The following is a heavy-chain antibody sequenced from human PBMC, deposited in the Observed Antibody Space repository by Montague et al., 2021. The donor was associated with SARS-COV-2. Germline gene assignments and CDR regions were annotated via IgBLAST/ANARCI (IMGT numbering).Heavy chain of an antibody. J-gene: IGHJ5*02. Sequence: LSLSFAASGITFSTYEMIWVRQAPGKGLEWVSSIGASGSSTHYADSVKGRFTISRDNAKSSLFLQMDSLRVEDTAIYYCECLGSSDWYHWFDPWGQGTLVTVSS. D-gene: IGHD6-19*01. CDR1: GITFSTYE. CDR3: ECLGSSDWYHWFDP. CDR2: IGASGSST. V-gene: IGHV3-48*03.